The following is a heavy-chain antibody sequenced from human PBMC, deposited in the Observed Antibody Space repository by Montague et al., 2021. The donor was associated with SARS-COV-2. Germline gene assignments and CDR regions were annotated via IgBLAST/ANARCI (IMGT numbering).Heavy chain of an antibody. V-gene: IGHV3-30*03. J-gene: IGHJ4*02. CDR3: AALGYCSNTSCPL. Sequence: SLRLSCAASGFTFSSYSMNWVRQAPGKGLEWVAVISYDGSNKYYADSVKGRFTISRDNSKNTLYLQMNSLRAEDTAVYYCAALGYCSNTSCPLWGQGTLVTVSS. CDR2: ISYDGSNK. D-gene: IGHD2-2*01. CDR1: GFTFSSYS.